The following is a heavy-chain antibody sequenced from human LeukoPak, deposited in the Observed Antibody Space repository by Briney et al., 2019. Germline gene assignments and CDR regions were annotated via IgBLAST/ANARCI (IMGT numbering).Heavy chain of an antibody. CDR3: ARGYYDILTGYYNVPNFDY. J-gene: IGHJ4*02. CDR1: GFTSSSYS. D-gene: IGHD3-9*01. CDR2: ISSSSSYI. Sequence: GGSLRLSCAASGFTSSSYSMNWVRQAPGKGLEWVSSISSSSSYIYYADSVKGRFTISRDNAKNSLYLQMNSLRAEDTAVYYCARGYYDILTGYYNVPNFDYWGQGTLVTVSS. V-gene: IGHV3-21*01.